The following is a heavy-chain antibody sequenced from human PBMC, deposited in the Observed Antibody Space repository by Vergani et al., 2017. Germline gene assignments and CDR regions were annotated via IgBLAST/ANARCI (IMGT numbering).Heavy chain of an antibody. CDR2: IIPILGIA. D-gene: IGHD4-17*01. V-gene: IGHV1-69*08. J-gene: IGHJ4*02. CDR1: GGTFSSYT. Sequence: QVQLVQSGAEVKKPGSSVKVSCKASGGTFSSYTISWVRQAPGQGLEWMGRIIPILGIANYAQKFQGRVTITADKSTSTAYMEMISLRSEDTAVYYCARDRGGTTVTTSYFDYWGQGTLVTVSS. CDR3: ARDRGGTTVTTSYFDY.